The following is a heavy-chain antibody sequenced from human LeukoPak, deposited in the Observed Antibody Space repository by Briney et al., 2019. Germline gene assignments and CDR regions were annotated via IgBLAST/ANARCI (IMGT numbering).Heavy chain of an antibody. CDR2: IYSSGST. D-gene: IGHD3-16*01. V-gene: IGHV4-4*07. CDR3: GRDRGIWGSYSSECFDI. J-gene: IGHJ3*02. Sequence: PSETLSLTCTVSGGSISSYYWSWIRQPAGKGLEWIGRIYSSGSTNYSPSLKSRVTMSVDTSKNQFSLKLTSVTAADTAVYYCGRDRGIWGSYSSECFDIWGQGTMVTVSS. CDR1: GGSISSYY.